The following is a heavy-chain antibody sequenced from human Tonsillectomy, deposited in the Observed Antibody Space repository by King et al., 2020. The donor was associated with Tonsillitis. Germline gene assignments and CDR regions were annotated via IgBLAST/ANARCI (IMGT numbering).Heavy chain of an antibody. V-gene: IGHV4-39*01. Sequence: QLQESGPGLVKPSETLSLTCTVSGGSISSSSYYWGWIRQPPGKGLEWIGSIYYSGSTYYNPSLKSRVTISVDTSKNQISLKLSSVTAADTAVYYCANVHLAGVGSVMATMGLFDYCGQGTLVTVSS. CDR2: IYYSGST. J-gene: IGHJ4*02. D-gene: IGHD5-24*01. CDR3: ANVHLAGVGSVMATMGLFDY. CDR1: GGSISSSSYY.